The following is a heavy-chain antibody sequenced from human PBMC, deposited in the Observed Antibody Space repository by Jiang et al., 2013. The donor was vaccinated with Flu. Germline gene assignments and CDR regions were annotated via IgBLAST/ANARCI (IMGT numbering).Heavy chain of an antibody. D-gene: IGHD1-7*01. CDR2: IRGKAYGEKT. J-gene: IGHJ4*02. V-gene: IGHV3-49*04. Sequence: GLVQPGRSLRLSCTTSGFTFGDYAVAWVRRAPGRGLEFVGSIRGKAYGEKTEYGASARGRFTVSRDDYRSTGYLQMDSLRTEDTGVYFCTRWTGTSNFDYWGQGTLVTVSS. CDR1: GFTFGDYA. CDR3: TRWTGTSNFDY.